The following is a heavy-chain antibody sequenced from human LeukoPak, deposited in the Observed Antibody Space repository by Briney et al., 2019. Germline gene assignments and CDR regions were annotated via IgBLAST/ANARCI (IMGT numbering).Heavy chain of an antibody. J-gene: IGHJ4*02. CDR1: GGSITSSSYY. CDR2: IYTSGST. Sequence: SETLSLTCTVSGGSITSSSYYWSWIRQPAGKGLEWIGRIYTSGSTNYNPFLKSRVTISGDTSKNQFSLRLSSVTAADTAVYYCARASYSYDINGWVPFDYWGQGTLVTVSS. V-gene: IGHV4-61*02. D-gene: IGHD3-22*01. CDR3: ARASYSYDINGWVPFDY.